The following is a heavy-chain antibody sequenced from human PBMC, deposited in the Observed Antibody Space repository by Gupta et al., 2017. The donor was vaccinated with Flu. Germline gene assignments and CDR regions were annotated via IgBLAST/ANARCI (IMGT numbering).Heavy chain of an antibody. CDR2: VYYVGST. Sequence: QLQLQESGPGLVKPSATLSPPCTLSGGSTTSSSHYWSWIRQPPGKGLEYIGSVYYVGSTYHNPSLQSRVTISIDTSKNQFSLQLTSVTAADTAVYYCARSGDYFDTWGQGALVTVSS. CDR1: GGSTTSSSHY. CDR3: ARSGDYFDT. J-gene: IGHJ4*02. D-gene: IGHD4-17*01. V-gene: IGHV4-39*01.